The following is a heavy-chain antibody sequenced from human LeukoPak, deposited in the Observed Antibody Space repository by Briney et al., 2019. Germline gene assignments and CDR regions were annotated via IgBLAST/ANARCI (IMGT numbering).Heavy chain of an antibody. CDR1: GGSFSGSY. CDR2: INHSGST. V-gene: IGHV4-34*01. J-gene: IGHJ6*03. CDR3: ARGSGTTLGSYYYYYYYMDV. Sequence: SETLSLTCAVYGGSFSGSYWSWIRQPPGKGLEWIGEINHSGSTNYNPSLKRRVTISVDTSKHQFYLKLSSVTAADPAVYYCARGSGTTLGSYYYYYYYMDVWGKGTKVTVSS. D-gene: IGHD1-1*01.